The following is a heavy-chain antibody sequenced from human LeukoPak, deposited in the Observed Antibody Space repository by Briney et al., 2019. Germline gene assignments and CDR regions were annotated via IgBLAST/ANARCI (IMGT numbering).Heavy chain of an antibody. V-gene: IGHV3-23*01. CDR2: ISGSGGST. CDR1: GFTFSSYA. J-gene: IGHJ3*02. CDR3: AKDFYYDSSGYPYAFDI. Sequence: QPGGSLRLSCAASGFTFSSYAMSWVRQAPGKGLEWVSTISGSGGSTYYADSVKGWFTISRDNSKNTLYLQMNSLRAEDMAVYYCAKDFYYDSSGYPYAFDIWGQGTMVTVSS. D-gene: IGHD3-22*01.